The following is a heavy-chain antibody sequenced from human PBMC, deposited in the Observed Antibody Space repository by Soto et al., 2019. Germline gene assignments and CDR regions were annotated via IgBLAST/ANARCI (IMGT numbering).Heavy chain of an antibody. CDR1: GFTFSRYE. Sequence: PGGSLRLSCAASGFTFSRYEMNWVRQAPGKGLEWVSYISSSGSTIYYADSVKGRFTISRDNAKNSLYLQMNSLRAEDTAVYYCARIGRNWNYDYWGQGTLVTVSS. CDR2: ISSSGSTI. J-gene: IGHJ4*02. V-gene: IGHV3-48*03. CDR3: ARIGRNWNYDY. D-gene: IGHD1-7*01.